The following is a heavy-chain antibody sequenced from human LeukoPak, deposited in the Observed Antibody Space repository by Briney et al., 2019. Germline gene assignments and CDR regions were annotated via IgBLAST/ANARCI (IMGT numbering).Heavy chain of an antibody. V-gene: IGHV4-39*07. CDR3: ARDTKYGDQRDWFDP. D-gene: IGHD4-17*01. CDR2: IYYSGST. J-gene: IGHJ5*02. CDR1: GGSISSSSYY. Sequence: SETLSLTCTVSGGSISSSSYYWGWIRQPPGKGLEWIGSIYYSGSTYYNPSLKSRVTISVDTSKNQFSLKLSSVTAADTAVYYCARDTKYGDQRDWFDPWGQGTLVTVSS.